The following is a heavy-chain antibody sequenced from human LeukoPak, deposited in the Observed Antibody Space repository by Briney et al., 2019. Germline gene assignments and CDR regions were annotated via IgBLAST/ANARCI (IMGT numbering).Heavy chain of an antibody. CDR3: ARAGRKTLTGDQGAFDI. V-gene: IGHV6-1*01. CDR1: GDSVSSNSAA. Sequence: SQTLSLTCAISGDSVSSNSAAWNWIRQSPSRGLEWLGRTYYRSKWYNDYAVSVKSRITINPDTSKNQFSLQLNSVTPEDTAVYYCARAGRKTLTGDQGAFDIWGRGTMVTVSS. D-gene: IGHD7-27*01. J-gene: IGHJ3*02. CDR2: TYYRSKWYN.